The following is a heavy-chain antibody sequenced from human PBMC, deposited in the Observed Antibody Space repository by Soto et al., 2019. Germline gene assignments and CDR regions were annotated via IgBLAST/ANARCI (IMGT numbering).Heavy chain of an antibody. Sequence: SETLSLTCAVYGGSFSGYYWSWIRQPPGKGLEWIGEINHSGSTNYNPSLKSRVTISVDTSKNQFSLKLSSVTAADTAVYYCARAPRVLRFLEWSNRRDYFDYWGQGTLVTVSS. CDR1: GGSFSGYY. D-gene: IGHD3-3*01. CDR3: ARAPRVLRFLEWSNRRDYFDY. CDR2: INHSGST. J-gene: IGHJ4*02. V-gene: IGHV4-34*01.